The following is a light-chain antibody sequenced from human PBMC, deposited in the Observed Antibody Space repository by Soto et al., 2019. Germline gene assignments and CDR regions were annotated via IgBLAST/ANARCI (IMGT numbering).Light chain of an antibody. CDR2: LDSDGSH. J-gene: IGLJ2*01. CDR3: QTWGTGIHLV. V-gene: IGLV4-69*01. Sequence: QPVLTQSPSASASLGASVKLTCTLSSGHSSYAIAWHQQQPEKGPRYLMKLDSDGSHTTGDAIPDRFSGSSSGAERYLTISSLQSEDEADYYCQTWGTGIHLVFGGGTKLTVL. CDR1: SGHSSYA.